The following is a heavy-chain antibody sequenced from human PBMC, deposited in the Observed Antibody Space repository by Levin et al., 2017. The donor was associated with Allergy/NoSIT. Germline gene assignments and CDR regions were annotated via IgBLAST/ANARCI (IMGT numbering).Heavy chain of an antibody. V-gene: IGHV3-30*18. D-gene: IGHD3-16*01. J-gene: IGHJ6*02. Sequence: AGGSLRLSCAAAGFTFSSYDMHWVRQAPGKGLEWVAIISNDGSNKYYAYSVRGRFTISRDNSENTLYLQMNSLRAEDTAVYYCAKDLRGTYRIGMDVWGQGTTVTVSS. CDR2: ISNDGSNK. CDR3: AKDLRGTYRIGMDV. CDR1: GFTFSSYD.